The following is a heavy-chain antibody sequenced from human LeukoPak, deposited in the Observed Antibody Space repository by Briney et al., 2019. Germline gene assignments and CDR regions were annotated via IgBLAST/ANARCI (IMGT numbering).Heavy chain of an antibody. V-gene: IGHV3-23*01. CDR1: GFTFSSYA. J-gene: IGHJ4*02. CDR2: ISGSGGST. D-gene: IGHD2-15*01. CDR3: VRIVVVPAAIVGYCSGGSCQIFDY. Sequence: PGGSLRLSCAACGFTFSSYAMSWVRQAPGKGLEWVSAISGSGGSTYYADSVKGRFTISRDNSKNTLYLQMNSLRAEDTAVYYCVRIVVVPAAIVGYCSGGSCQIFDYWGQGTLVTVSS.